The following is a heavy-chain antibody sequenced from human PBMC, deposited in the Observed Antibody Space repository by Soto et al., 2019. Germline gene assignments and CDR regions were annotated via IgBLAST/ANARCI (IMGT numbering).Heavy chain of an antibody. Sequence: QVQLVQSGVEVKKPGASVKVSCKASGYTFPNYGINWVRQAPGQGLEWMGWISAYNGNTDYAQKLQGRVTMTTDTSTTTAYMEVTNLRSDDTAVYYCARDVIPYCGSDGHPGYFHHWGQGTLVIVSS. D-gene: IGHD2-21*02. CDR3: ARDVIPYCGSDGHPGYFHH. CDR2: ISAYNGNT. CDR1: GYTFPNYG. J-gene: IGHJ1*01. V-gene: IGHV1-18*04.